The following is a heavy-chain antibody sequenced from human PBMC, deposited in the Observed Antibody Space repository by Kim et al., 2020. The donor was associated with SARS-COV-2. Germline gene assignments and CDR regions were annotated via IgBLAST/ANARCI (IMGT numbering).Heavy chain of an antibody. V-gene: IGHV4-4*07. CDR2: IYTSGST. CDR1: GGSISSYY. J-gene: IGHJ6*02. CDR3: ARTLSPYYYGSGTLYGMDV. Sequence: SETLSLTCTVSGGSISSYYWSWIRQPAGKGLEWIGRIYTSGSTNYNPSLKSRVTMSVDMSKNQFSLKLSSVTAADTAVYYCARTLSPYYYGSGTLYGMDVWGQGTTVTVSS. D-gene: IGHD3-10*01.